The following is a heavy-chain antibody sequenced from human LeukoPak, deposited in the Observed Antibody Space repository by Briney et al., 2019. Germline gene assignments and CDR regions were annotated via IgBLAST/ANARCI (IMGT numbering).Heavy chain of an antibody. D-gene: IGHD2-21*01. Sequence: SVKVSCKASGGTFSSYAISWVRQAPGQGLEWMGGIIPIFGTANYAQKFQGRVTITTDESTSTAYMELSSLRSEDTAVYYCATALGVYCGGDCSAVHAFDIWGQGTMVTVSS. CDR2: IIPIFGTA. J-gene: IGHJ3*02. CDR3: ATALGVYCGGDCSAVHAFDI. V-gene: IGHV1-69*05. CDR1: GGTFSSYA.